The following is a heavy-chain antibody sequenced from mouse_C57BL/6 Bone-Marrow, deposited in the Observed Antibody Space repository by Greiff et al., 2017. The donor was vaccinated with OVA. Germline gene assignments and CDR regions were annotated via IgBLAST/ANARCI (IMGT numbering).Heavy chain of an antibody. CDR3: ARRAHYYGSSTGFAY. V-gene: IGHV1-81*01. D-gene: IGHD1-1*01. CDR2: IYPRSGNT. CDR1: GYTFTSYG. J-gene: IGHJ3*01. Sequence: QVQLQQSGAELARPGASVKLSCKASGYTFTSYGISWVKQRTGQGLEWIGEIYPRSGNTYYNEKFKGKATLTADKSSSTAYMELRSLTSEDSAVYFCARRAHYYGSSTGFAYWGQGTLVTVSA.